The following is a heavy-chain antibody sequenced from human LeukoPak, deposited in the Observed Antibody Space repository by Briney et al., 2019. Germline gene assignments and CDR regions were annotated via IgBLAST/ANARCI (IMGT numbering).Heavy chain of an antibody. V-gene: IGHV3-11*04. D-gene: IGHD1-26*01. CDR3: ASINPDSGSYQGDY. J-gene: IGHJ4*02. Sequence: KPGGSLRLSCAASGFTFSDYYMSWIRQAPGKGLEWVSYISSSGSTIYYADSVKGRFTISRDNAKNSLYLQTNSLRAEDTAVYYCASINPDSGSYQGDYWGQGTLVTVSS. CDR1: GFTFSDYY. CDR2: ISSSGSTI.